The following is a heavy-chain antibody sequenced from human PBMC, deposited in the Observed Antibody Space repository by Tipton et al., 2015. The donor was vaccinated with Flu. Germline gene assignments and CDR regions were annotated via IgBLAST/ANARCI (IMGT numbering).Heavy chain of an antibody. CDR3: AKERLGGYSYGVDAFDI. CDR2: ILFDGSDK. D-gene: IGHD5-18*01. Sequence: RSLRLSCAASEFTLINYGMHWVRQAPGKGLEWVAVILFDGSDKYYADSVKGRFTISRDNSKNTLYLQMNSLRGDDTAVYYCAKERLGGYSYGVDAFDIWGQGTMVTVSS. V-gene: IGHV3-30*18. CDR1: EFTLINYG. J-gene: IGHJ3*02.